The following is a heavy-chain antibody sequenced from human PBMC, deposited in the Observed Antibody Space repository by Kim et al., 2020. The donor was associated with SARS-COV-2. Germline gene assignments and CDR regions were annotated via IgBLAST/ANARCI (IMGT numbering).Heavy chain of an antibody. Sequence: KTFFGESVKCRFSISRDNAKSTLYLQMNNLRPEDTAVYYCAKELGPYYFDSWGQGTLVTISS. CDR3: AKELGPYYFDS. D-gene: IGHD7-27*01. V-gene: IGHV3-30*02. CDR2: KT. J-gene: IGHJ4*02.